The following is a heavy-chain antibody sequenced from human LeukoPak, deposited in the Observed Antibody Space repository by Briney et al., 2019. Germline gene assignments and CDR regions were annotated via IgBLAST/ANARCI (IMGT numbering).Heavy chain of an antibody. CDR3: SGDLNWFDP. J-gene: IGHJ5*02. CDR2: IIPIFGTA. Sequence: SVKVSCKASGGTFSSYAISWVRQAPGHGLERMGRIIPIFGTANYAQKFQGRVTITTDESTSTAYMELSSLSSEDTAVYYCSGDLNWFDPWGQGTLVTVSS. V-gene: IGHV1-69*05. CDR1: GGTFSSYA.